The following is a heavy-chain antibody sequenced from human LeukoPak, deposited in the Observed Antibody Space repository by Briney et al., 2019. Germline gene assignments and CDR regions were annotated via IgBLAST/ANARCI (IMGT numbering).Heavy chain of an antibody. CDR2: IYTSGST. CDR3: ARDRGIAAAGTDDAFDI. D-gene: IGHD6-13*01. Sequence: SETLSLTCTVSGGSISSYYWSWLRQPAGKGLEWIGRIYTSGSTNYNPSLKSRVTMSVDTSKNQFSLKLSSVTAADTGVYYCARDRGIAAAGTDDAFDIWRQRTMVTVSS. CDR1: GGSISSYY. J-gene: IGHJ3*02. V-gene: IGHV4-4*07.